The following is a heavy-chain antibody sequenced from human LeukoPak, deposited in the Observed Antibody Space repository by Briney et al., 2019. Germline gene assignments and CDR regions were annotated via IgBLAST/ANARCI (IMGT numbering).Heavy chain of an antibody. CDR3: AKDWAIAGSYYCMDV. CDR1: GFTFSSYG. V-gene: IGHV3-30*02. J-gene: IGHJ6*03. Sequence: GGSLRLSCAASGFTFSSYGMHWVRQAPGKGLEWVTFIRYDGSNKYYADSVKGRFTISRDNSKNTLYLQMNSLRAEDTAVYYCAKDWAIAGSYYCMDVWGKGTTVTISS. D-gene: IGHD2-2*01. CDR2: IRYDGSNK.